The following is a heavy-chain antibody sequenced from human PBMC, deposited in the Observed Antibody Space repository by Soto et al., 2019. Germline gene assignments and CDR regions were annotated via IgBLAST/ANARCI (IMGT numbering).Heavy chain of an antibody. CDR1: GFTFSTYG. D-gene: IGHD1-26*01. V-gene: IGHV3-33*01. CDR3: ARAVGPFDY. J-gene: IGHJ4*02. Sequence: QEQLVESGGGVVQPGRSLRLSCAASGFTFSTYGMHWVRQAPGMGLEWVAVIWYDGSHKDYVDSVKGRFTISRDNSKNILYLQMNSLRVEDTAVYYCARAVGPFDYWGQGTLVTVSS. CDR2: IWYDGSHK.